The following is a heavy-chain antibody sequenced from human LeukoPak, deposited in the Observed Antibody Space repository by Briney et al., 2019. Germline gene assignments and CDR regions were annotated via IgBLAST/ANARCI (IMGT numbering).Heavy chain of an antibody. V-gene: IGHV1-18*01. D-gene: IGHD3-22*01. Sequence: ASVKVSCKASGYTFTTYGISWVRQAPGQGLEWMGWISVYNGDTNYAQRLQGRVTMTPDTSTSTAYMELRSLRSDDTAVYYCARILYYDSSGPPDYWGQGTLVTVSS. J-gene: IGHJ4*02. CDR3: ARILYYDSSGPPDY. CDR1: GYTFTTYG. CDR2: ISVYNGDT.